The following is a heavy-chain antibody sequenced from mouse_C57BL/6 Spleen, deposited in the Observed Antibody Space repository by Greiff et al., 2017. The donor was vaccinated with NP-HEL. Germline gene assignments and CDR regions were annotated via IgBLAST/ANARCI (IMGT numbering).Heavy chain of an antibody. Sequence: EVKLVESGGGLVQPGGSLSLSCAASGFTFTDYYMSWVRQPPGKALEWLGFIRNKANGYTTEYSASVKGRFTISRDNSQSILYLQMNALRAEDSATYYCARYEGGYYYYAMDYWGQGTSVTVSS. CDR3: ARYEGGYYYYAMDY. J-gene: IGHJ4*01. CDR1: GFTFTDYY. D-gene: IGHD2-3*01. V-gene: IGHV7-3*01. CDR2: IRNKANGYTT.